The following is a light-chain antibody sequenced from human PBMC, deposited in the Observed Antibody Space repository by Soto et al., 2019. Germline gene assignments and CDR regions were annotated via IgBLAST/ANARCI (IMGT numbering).Light chain of an antibody. Sequence: EIVLTQSPATLSSSPGERATLSCRARQSVSSYLAWYQQKPGQAPRILIYDASNRATGIPARFSGGGSGTDFTLTISSLEPEDFGVYYWQHRFKWPRFTFGQGTKLEIK. J-gene: IGKJ2*01. V-gene: IGKV3-11*01. CDR1: QSVSSY. CDR3: QHRFKWPRFT. CDR2: DAS.